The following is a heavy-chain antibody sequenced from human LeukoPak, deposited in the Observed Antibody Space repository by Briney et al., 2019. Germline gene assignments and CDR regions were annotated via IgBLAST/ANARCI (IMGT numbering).Heavy chain of an antibody. CDR3: ARHGMDWFDP. V-gene: IGHV4-59*08. CDR1: GGSISSYY. Sequence: SETLSLTCTVSGGSISSYYWSWIRQPPGEGLEWIGYIYYSGSTNYNPSLKSRVTISVDTSKNQFSLKLSSVTAADTAVYYCARHGMDWFDPWGQGTLVTVSS. CDR2: IYYSGST. J-gene: IGHJ5*02. D-gene: IGHD1-1*01.